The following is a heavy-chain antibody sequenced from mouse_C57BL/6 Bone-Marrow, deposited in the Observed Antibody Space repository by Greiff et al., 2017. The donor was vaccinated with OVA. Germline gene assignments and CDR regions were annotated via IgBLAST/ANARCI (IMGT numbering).Heavy chain of an antibody. CDR1: GFSLTSYG. J-gene: IGHJ3*01. CDR2: IWGDGST. CDR3: AKTIVTTAFAY. D-gene: IGHD2-5*01. Sequence: VHLVESGPGLVAPSQSLSITCTVSGFSLTSYGVSWVRQPPGKGLEWLGVIWGDGSTNYHSALISRLGISKDNSKSQVFLKLNSMQTDDKATYYCAKTIVTTAFAYGGQGTLVTVSA. V-gene: IGHV2-3*01.